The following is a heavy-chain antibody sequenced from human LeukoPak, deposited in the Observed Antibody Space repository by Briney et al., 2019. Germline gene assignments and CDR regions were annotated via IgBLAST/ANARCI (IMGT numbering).Heavy chain of an antibody. V-gene: IGHV4-39*07. CDR3: ARGVWDTAMAGYYYYYMDV. D-gene: IGHD5-18*01. Sequence: SETLFLTCTVSGGSISSSSYYWGWIRQPPGKGLEWIGSIYYSGSTYYNPSLKSRVTISVDTSKDQFSLKLSSVTAADTAVYYCARGVWDTAMAGYYYYYMDVWGKGTTVTVSS. J-gene: IGHJ6*03. CDR2: IYYSGST. CDR1: GGSISSSSYY.